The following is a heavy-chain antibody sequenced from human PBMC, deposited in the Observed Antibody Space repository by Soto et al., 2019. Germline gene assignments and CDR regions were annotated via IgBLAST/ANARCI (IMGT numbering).Heavy chain of an antibody. D-gene: IGHD3-3*01. J-gene: IGHJ6*02. Sequence: ASVKVSCKXSGYTFTSYDINWVRQATGQGLEWVGWMNPNSGNTGYAQKFQGRATMTRNTSISTAYMELSSLRSEDTAVYYCARGGNYDFWSGYWNYYYYGMDVWGQGTTVTVSS. CDR2: MNPNSGNT. CDR1: GYTFTSYD. V-gene: IGHV1-8*01. CDR3: ARGGNYDFWSGYWNYYYYGMDV.